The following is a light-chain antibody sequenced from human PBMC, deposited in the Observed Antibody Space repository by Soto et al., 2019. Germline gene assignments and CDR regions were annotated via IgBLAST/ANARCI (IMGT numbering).Light chain of an antibody. J-gene: IGLJ2*01. CDR1: SSDIGAYNF. CDR2: DVN. CDR3: TSWTTSTTMI. Sequence: QSALTQPASVSGSPGQPITISCTGTSSDIGAYNFVSWYQQHPGKAPKLMLYDVNIRPSGVSNRFSGSKSGNTASLTISGLQAEDEADYYCTSWTTSTTMIFGGGTKVTV. V-gene: IGLV2-14*03.